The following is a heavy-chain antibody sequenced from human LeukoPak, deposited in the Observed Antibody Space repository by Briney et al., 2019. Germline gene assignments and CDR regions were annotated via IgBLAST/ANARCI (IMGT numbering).Heavy chain of an antibody. V-gene: IGHV3-21*01. D-gene: IGHD6-13*01. J-gene: IGHJ4*02. CDR1: GFTFNSYT. Sequence: PGGSLRPSCAASGFTFNSYTMHWVRQAPGKGMEWVSSISSGSTYVYYADSVKGRFTISRDNAKNSLYLQMNSLRAEDTAVYYCASRSSSWYKYYFDYWGQGTLVTVSS. CDR3: ASRSSSWYKYYFDY. CDR2: ISSGSTYV.